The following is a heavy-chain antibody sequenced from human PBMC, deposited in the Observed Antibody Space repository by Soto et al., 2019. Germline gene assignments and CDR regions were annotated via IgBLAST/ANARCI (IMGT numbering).Heavy chain of an antibody. CDR2: IKHTGDA. Sequence: SETLSLTCAVSGDSIKTETWWSWLRQLPGTGLEWIGEIKHTGDANANPALRSRVSMSVDRTKNQFFLNLRSVSAADTAVYSWMRGYYDSTGYHRTPWFDPWGQGTLVTVSS. CDR3: MRGYYDSTGYHRTPWFDP. D-gene: IGHD3-22*01. J-gene: IGHJ5*02. V-gene: IGHV4-4*02. CDR1: GDSIKTETW.